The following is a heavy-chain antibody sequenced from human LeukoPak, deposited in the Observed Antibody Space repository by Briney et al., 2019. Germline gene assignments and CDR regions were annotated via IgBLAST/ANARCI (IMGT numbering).Heavy chain of an antibody. J-gene: IGHJ3*02. V-gene: IGHV3-48*02. CDR1: GFTFRSYS. Sequence: GGSLRHSRAASGFTFRSYSMNWVGQAPGKGVEWVSYISSSSRTIYYADAVKGRFTISRENAKKSLYLQENSLRDQDTAVYFCAREPDIVFTMVRGVIMGSFYIWGQGTMVTVSS. D-gene: IGHD3-10*01. CDR3: AREPDIVFTMVRGVIMGSFYI. CDR2: ISSSSRTI.